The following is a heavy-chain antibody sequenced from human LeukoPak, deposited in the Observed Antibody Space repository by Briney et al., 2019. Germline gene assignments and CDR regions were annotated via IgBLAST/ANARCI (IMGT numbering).Heavy chain of an antibody. Sequence: SETLSLTCTVSGGSISRYYWSWIRQPPGKGLEWIGYIYYSGSTNYNPSLKSRVTISVDTSKNQFSLKLSSVTAADTAVYYCARPRIAAAHDAFDIWGQGTMVTVSS. CDR1: GGSISRYY. CDR2: IYYSGST. D-gene: IGHD6-13*01. V-gene: IGHV4-59*08. J-gene: IGHJ3*02. CDR3: ARPRIAAAHDAFDI.